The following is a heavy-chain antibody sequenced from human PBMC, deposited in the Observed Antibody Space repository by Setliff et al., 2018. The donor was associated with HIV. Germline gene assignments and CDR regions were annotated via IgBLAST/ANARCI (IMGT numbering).Heavy chain of an antibody. CDR2: IKHSDST. D-gene: IGHD3-10*01. CDR3: ARGGGITWRSYSFDY. J-gene: IGHJ4*02. Sequence: TLSLTCAVSGGSISSSNWWTWVRQPPGKGLEWIGEIKHSDSTTYNPSPESRVTISVDTSKNQFSLKLSSVTAADTAVYYCARGGGITWRSYSFDYWGQGTLVTVSS. V-gene: IGHV4-4*02. CDR1: GGSISSSNW.